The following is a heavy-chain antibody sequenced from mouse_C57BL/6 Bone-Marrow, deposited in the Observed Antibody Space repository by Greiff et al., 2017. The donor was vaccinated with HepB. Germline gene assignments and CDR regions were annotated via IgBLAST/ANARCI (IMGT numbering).Heavy chain of an antibody. CDR3: ARSDLYYYGSSYGYFDV. CDR1: GYTFTDYY. Sequence: EVKLQQSGPELVKPGASVKISCKASGYTFTDYYMNWVKQSHGKSLEWIGDINPNNGGTSYNQKFKGKATLTVDKSSSTAYMELRSLTSEDSAVYYCARSDLYYYGSSYGYFDVWGTGTTVTVSS. J-gene: IGHJ1*03. V-gene: IGHV1-26*01. CDR2: INPNNGGT. D-gene: IGHD1-1*01.